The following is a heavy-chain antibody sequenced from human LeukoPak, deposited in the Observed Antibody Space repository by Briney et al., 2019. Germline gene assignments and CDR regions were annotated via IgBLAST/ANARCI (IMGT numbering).Heavy chain of an antibody. CDR3: ARVTVRRVYAWFDP. CDR2: INPNTGDT. CDR1: GYTFTSYY. V-gene: IGHV1-2*02. J-gene: IGHJ5*02. D-gene: IGHD3-10*01. Sequence: ASVKVSCKASGYTFTSYYMHWVRQAPGQGLEWMGWINPNTGDTNYAQTFQDRVTMTRDTSINTAYMELNRLISDDTAMYYCARVTVRRVYAWFDPWGQGTLVTVSS.